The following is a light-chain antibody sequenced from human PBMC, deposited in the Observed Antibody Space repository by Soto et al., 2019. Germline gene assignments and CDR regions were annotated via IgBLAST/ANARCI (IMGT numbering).Light chain of an antibody. CDR2: EGI. CDR3: CSYVGATTYD. Sequence: QSVLAQPASVSGTPGQSITIYCTGNSSTVGGFQVVSWYQQHPGYAPKVIIYEGIKRPSGVYNRFYCSNSSSTASLTASGLEAEDEADYYCCSYVGATTYDFGTGSKGTVL. J-gene: IGLJ1*01. V-gene: IGLV2-23*01. CDR1: SSTVGGFQV.